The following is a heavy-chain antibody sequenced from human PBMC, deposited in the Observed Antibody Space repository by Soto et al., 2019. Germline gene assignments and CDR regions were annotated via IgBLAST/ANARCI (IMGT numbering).Heavy chain of an antibody. V-gene: IGHV4-4*02. Sequence: PSETLSLTCAVSGGSISSSNWWSWVRQPPEKGLEWIGEIYHSGSTNYNPSLKSRVTISVDKSKNQFSLQLSSVTAADTAVYYCARDRAYYYDSSGYPNWFDPWGQGTLVTVSS. J-gene: IGHJ5*02. D-gene: IGHD3-22*01. CDR2: IYHSGST. CDR1: GGSISSSNW. CDR3: ARDRAYYYDSSGYPNWFDP.